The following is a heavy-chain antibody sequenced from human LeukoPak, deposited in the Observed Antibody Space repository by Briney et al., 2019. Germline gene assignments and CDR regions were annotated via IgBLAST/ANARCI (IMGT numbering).Heavy chain of an antibody. Sequence: PGGSLRLSCAASGFTFSSYSMNWVRQAPGKGLEWVSSISSSSSYIYYADSVKGRFTISRDNAKNSLYLQMNGLRAEDTAVYYCARSGLGYCSSTSCYTDYYYGMDVWGQGTTVTVSS. D-gene: IGHD2-2*02. CDR2: ISSSSSYI. CDR1: GFTFSSYS. V-gene: IGHV3-21*01. J-gene: IGHJ6*02. CDR3: ARSGLGYCSSTSCYTDYYYGMDV.